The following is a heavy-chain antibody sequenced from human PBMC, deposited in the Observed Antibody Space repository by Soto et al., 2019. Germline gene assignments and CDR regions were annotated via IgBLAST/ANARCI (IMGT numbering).Heavy chain of an antibody. D-gene: IGHD2-2*01. CDR2: IYLCDSNP. Sequence: AALKISCKGSGYYFNNYWIGWVRQMPGKGIEWMGTIYLCDSNPIYSPSFEGQVTISVDKSLNIAYLQWSSLEASDTVMFYCARHHFISTTCFLDYWGQGTLVTVSS. J-gene: IGHJ4*02. CDR3: ARHHFISTTCFLDY. V-gene: IGHV5-51*01. CDR1: GYYFNNYW.